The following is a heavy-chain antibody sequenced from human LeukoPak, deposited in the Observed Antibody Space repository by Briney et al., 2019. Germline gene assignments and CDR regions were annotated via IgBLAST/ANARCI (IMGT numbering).Heavy chain of an antibody. CDR2: IDYNGST. CDR1: GASISNSIYY. D-gene: IGHD1-26*01. V-gene: IGHV4-39*01. Sequence: NPSETLSLTCTVSGASISNSIYYWGWIRQPPGKGLEWIGSIDYNGSTYFNPSLKSRVIISVDTSKNHFSLKLSSVTAADTALYCARQYGKVGHTNIWGQGTLVTVSS. J-gene: IGHJ4*02. CDR3: ARQYGKVGHTNI.